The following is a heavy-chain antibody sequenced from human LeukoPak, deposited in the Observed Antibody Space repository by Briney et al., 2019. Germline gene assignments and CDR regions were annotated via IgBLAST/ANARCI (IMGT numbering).Heavy chain of an antibody. Sequence: ASAKVSCKASGYTFTSYAMNWVRQAPGQGLEWMGWINTNTENPTYAQGFTGRFVFSLDTSVSTAYLQISSLKAEDTAVYYCARDYDILTGYSAHDYWGQGTLVTVSS. D-gene: IGHD3-9*01. CDR1: GYTFTSYA. CDR3: ARDYDILTGYSAHDY. CDR2: INTNTENP. J-gene: IGHJ4*02. V-gene: IGHV7-4-1*02.